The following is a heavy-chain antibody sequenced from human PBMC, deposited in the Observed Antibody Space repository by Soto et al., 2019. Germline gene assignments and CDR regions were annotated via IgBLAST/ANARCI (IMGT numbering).Heavy chain of an antibody. V-gene: IGHV1-69*13. D-gene: IGHD2-2*01. CDR1: GGTFSSYA. CDR2: IIPIFGTA. J-gene: IGHJ6*02. Sequence: SVKVSCKASGGTFSSYAISWVRQAPGQGLEWMGGIIPIFGTANYAQKFQGRVTITADESTSTAYMELSSLRSEDTAVYYCARDLVAVPAATNSSSSGYYYYYYGMDVWGQGTTVTVSS. CDR3: ARDLVAVPAATNSSSSGYYYYYYGMDV.